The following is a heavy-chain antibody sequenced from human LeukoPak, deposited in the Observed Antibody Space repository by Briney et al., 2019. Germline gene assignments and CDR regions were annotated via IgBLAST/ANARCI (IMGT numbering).Heavy chain of an antibody. CDR1: GFTFSSYS. J-gene: IGHJ6*03. CDR3: ARDRGYCSSTSCWDYYYMDV. V-gene: IGHV3-48*01. CDR2: VSSSSSTI. Sequence: GGSLRLSCAASGFTFSSYSMNWVRQAPGKGLEWVSYVSSSSSTIYYADSVKGRFTISRDNAKNSLYLQMNSLRAEDTAVYYCARDRGYCSSTSCWDYYYMDVWGKGTTVTVSS. D-gene: IGHD2-2*01.